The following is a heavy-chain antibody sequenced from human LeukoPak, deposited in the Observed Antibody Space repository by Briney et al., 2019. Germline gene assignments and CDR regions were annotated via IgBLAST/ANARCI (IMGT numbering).Heavy chain of an antibody. V-gene: IGHV3-21*01. Sequence: GGSLRLSCAASGFTFNNYNMNWVRQAPGKALEWVSSITSSGTYIFYADSVKGRFTISRDNAKNSLYLQMNSLGPEDTAVYYCARGGYGAYMGWGQGNLVTVSS. D-gene: IGHD4-17*01. CDR2: ITSSGTYI. CDR1: GFTFNNYN. CDR3: ARGGYGAYMG. J-gene: IGHJ4*02.